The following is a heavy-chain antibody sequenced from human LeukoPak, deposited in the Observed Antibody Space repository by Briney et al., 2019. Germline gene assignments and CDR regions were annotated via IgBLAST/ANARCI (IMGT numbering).Heavy chain of an antibody. Sequence: ASVKVSCKASGYTFTSYYMHWVRQAPGQGLEWMGWINPNSGGTNYAQKFQGRVTMTRDTSISTAYMELSRLRSDDTAVYYCAREDSGYDPGANDWGQGTLVTVSS. J-gene: IGHJ4*02. D-gene: IGHD5-12*01. CDR1: GYTFTSYY. CDR2: INPNSGGT. CDR3: AREDSGYDPGAND. V-gene: IGHV1-2*02.